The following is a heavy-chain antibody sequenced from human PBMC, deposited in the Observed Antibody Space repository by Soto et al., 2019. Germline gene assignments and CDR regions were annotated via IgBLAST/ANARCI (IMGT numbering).Heavy chain of an antibody. D-gene: IGHD3-22*01. Sequence: QVQLQQWGAGLLKPSETLSLTCAVYGGSFSGYYWSWIRQPPGKGLEWIGEINHSGSTNYNPSLKSRVTIAVDTSKTQFSLKLSSVTAADTAVYYCARQEVVGSYRYDYWGQGTLVTVSS. CDR1: GGSFSGYY. CDR2: INHSGST. CDR3: ARQEVVGSYRYDY. V-gene: IGHV4-34*01. J-gene: IGHJ4*02.